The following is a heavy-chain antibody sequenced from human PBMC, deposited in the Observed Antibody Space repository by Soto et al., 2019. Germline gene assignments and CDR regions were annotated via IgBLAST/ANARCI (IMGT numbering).Heavy chain of an antibody. CDR3: ATEKGILGAPAGIRSNYYYYGMDV. D-gene: IGHD6-13*01. CDR2: ISAYNGNT. V-gene: IGHV1-18*03. CDR1: GYTFTSYG. Sequence: ASVKVSCKASGYTFTSYGISWVRQASGQGLEWMGWISAYNGNTNYAQKLQGRVTMTTDTSTSTAYMELRSLRSDDMAVYYCATEKGILGAPAGIRSNYYYYGMDVWGQGATVTVSS. J-gene: IGHJ6*02.